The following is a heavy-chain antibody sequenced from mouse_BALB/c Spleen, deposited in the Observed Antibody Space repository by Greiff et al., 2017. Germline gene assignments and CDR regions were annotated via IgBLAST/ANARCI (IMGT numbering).Heavy chain of an antibody. Sequence: EVKLEESGGGLVQPGGSRKLSCAASGFTFSSFGMHWVRQAPEKGLEWVAYISSGSSTIYYADTVKGRFTISRDNPKNTLFLQMTSLRSEDTAMYYCARGPYGDWYFDVWGAGTTVTVSS. V-gene: IGHV5-17*02. CDR3: ARGPYGDWYFDV. D-gene: IGHD1-1*02. J-gene: IGHJ1*01. CDR1: GFTFSSFG. CDR2: ISSGSSTI.